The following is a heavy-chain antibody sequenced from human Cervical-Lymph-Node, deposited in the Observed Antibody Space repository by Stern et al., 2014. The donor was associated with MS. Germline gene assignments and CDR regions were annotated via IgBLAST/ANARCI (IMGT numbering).Heavy chain of an antibody. CDR2: IYYSGST. CDR1: GGSISSSSYY. D-gene: IGHD1-14*01. V-gene: IGHV4-39*01. J-gene: IGHJ4*02. CDR3: ATGITDSYYFDY. Sequence: QVQLQESGPGLVKPSETLSLTCTVSGGSISSSSYYWGWIRQPPGKGLEWIGSIYYSGSTYYNPSLKSRVTISVDTPKTQSSRKLGSVTAADTAVYYCATGITDSYYFDYWGQGTLVTVSS.